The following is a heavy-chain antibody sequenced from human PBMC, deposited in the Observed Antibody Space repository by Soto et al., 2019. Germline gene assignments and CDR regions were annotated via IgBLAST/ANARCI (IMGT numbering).Heavy chain of an antibody. Sequence: QVQLVQSGAEVKKPGSSVKVSCQASGGTFNNFAFTWVRQAPGQGLEWLGGIMPVFHTTNIAQTFQDRITVTADDFTTTVYMEMTSLRYDDTAVYYCXXATISPVSATLYHYGMDVWGQGTTVTV. CDR2: IMPVFHTT. CDR3: XXATISPVSATLYHYGMDV. V-gene: IGHV1-69*01. D-gene: IGHD6-25*01. J-gene: IGHJ6*02. CDR1: GGTFNNFA.